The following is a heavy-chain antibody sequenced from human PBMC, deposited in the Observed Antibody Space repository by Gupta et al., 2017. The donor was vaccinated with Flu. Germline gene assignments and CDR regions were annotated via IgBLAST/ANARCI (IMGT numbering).Heavy chain of an antibody. J-gene: IGHJ4*02. CDR2: INLDGSST. D-gene: IGHD4-17*01. Sequence: ELQLLESGGGLVQPGGSLRLSCAASGFTFSSSYFQWVRQAPGKGLVWVSRINLDGSSTTYAESVKRRFTIARDNAKNTLYLQMNSLGDDDTAVYYCATVTSGCWGQGTLVTVSS. CDR3: ATVTSGC. V-gene: IGHV3-74*03. CDR1: GFTFSSSY.